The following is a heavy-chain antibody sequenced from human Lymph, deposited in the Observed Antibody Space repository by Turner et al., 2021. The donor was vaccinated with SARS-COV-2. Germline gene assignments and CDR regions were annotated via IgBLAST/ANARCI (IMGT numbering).Heavy chain of an antibody. J-gene: IGHJ4*02. D-gene: IGHD4-17*01. CDR3: ARVLPYGDYFDY. CDR2: IYGGGST. Sequence: EVQLVESGGGLIKPGGSLRLSCAASDFIVSSNYMTWVRQAPGKGLEWVSIIYGGGSTFYADSVKGRFTISRDNSRNTLYLQMNSLRAEDTAVYYCARVLPYGDYFDYWGQGTLVTVSS. CDR1: DFIVSSNY. V-gene: IGHV3-53*01.